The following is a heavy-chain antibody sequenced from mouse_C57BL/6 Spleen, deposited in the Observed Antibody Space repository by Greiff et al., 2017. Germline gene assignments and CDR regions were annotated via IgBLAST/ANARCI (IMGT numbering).Heavy chain of an antibody. CDR1: GYTFTDYE. D-gene: IGHD4-1*01. Sequence: VQLQQSGAELVRPGASVTLSCKASGYTFTDYEMHWVKQTPVHGLEWIGAIDPETGGTAYNQKFKGKAILTADKSSSTAYMALRSLTSEDSAVYYCTGLTGTHWYFEVWGTGTTVTVSS. J-gene: IGHJ1*03. CDR3: TGLTGTHWYFEV. CDR2: IDPETGGT. V-gene: IGHV1-15*01.